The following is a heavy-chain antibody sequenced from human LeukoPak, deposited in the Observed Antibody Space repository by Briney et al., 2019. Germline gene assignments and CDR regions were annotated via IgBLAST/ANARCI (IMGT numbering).Heavy chain of an antibody. CDR3: ATGVHGNPSYYYGMDV. CDR1: GGTFSSYA. D-gene: IGHD4-23*01. Sequence: ASVKVSCKASGGTFSSYAISWVRQAPGQGLEWMGGIIPIFGTANYAQKFQGRVTITADESTSTAYMELSSLRSEDTAVYYCATGVHGNPSYYYGMDVWGQGTTVTVSS. J-gene: IGHJ6*02. V-gene: IGHV1-69*13. CDR2: IIPIFGTA.